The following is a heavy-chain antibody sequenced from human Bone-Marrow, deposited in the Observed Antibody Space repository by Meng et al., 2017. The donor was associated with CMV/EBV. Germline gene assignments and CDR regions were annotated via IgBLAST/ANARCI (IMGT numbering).Heavy chain of an antibody. CDR3: ARSYCSSTSCYWSDWFDP. D-gene: IGHD2-2*01. CDR1: GGTFSSYA. J-gene: IGHJ5*02. Sequence: SVKVSCKASGGTFSSYAISWVRQAPGQGLEWMGGIIPILGIANYAQKFQGRVTITADKSTSTAYMELSSLRSEDTAVYYCARSYCSSTSCYWSDWFDPWGQGTLVTVSS. CDR2: IIPILGIA. V-gene: IGHV1-69*10.